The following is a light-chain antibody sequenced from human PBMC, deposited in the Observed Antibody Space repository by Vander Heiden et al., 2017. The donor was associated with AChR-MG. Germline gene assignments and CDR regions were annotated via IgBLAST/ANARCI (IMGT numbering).Light chain of an antibody. CDR1: KLGDKY. Sequence: SYELTQPPSVSVSPGQTARITCSGDKLGDKYACWYQQKPGQSPVLVIYQNTKRPSGIPERFSGSTSGNTATLTISGTQAIDEADYYFQAWDSTFWVFGGGTKLTVL. CDR2: QNT. V-gene: IGLV3-1*01. J-gene: IGLJ3*02. CDR3: QAWDSTFWV.